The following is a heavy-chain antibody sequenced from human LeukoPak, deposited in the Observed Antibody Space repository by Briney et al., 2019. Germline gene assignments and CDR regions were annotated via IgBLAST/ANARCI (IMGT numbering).Heavy chain of an antibody. V-gene: IGHV3-53*01. CDR1: GFTVSSNY. Sequence: GGSLRLSCAASGFTVSSNYMSWVRQAPGKGLEWVSVFYSGGSRYYADSVKGRLTISRDNSKNTLYFQMNSLRAEDTAVYYCARGRPSYGGNNYWYFDLWGRGTLVTVSS. CDR2: FYSGGSR. J-gene: IGHJ2*01. D-gene: IGHD4-23*01. CDR3: ARGRPSYGGNNYWYFDL.